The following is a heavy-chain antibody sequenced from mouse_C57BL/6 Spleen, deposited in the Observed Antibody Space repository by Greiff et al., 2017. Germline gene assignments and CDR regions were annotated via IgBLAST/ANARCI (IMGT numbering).Heavy chain of an antibody. CDR2: IDPEDGET. D-gene: IGHD2-5*01. CDR1: GFNIKDYY. Sequence: EVQLQQSGAELVKPGASVKLSCTASGFNIKDYYMHWVKQRTEQGLEWIGRIDPEDGETKYAPKFQGKATITADTSSNTAYLQLSSLISEDTAVYYCARDSNYAMDYWGQGTSVTVSS. CDR3: ARDSNYAMDY. V-gene: IGHV14-2*01. J-gene: IGHJ4*01.